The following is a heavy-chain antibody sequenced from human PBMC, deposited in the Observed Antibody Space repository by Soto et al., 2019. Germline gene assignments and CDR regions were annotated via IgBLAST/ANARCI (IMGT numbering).Heavy chain of an antibody. CDR3: ARGRYYDFWSGYNNYYYYGMDV. CDR1: GGSFSGYY. Sequence: LSLTCAVYGGSFSGYYWSWILPPPGKGLEWIGEINHSGSTNYNPSLKSRVTISVDTSKNQFSLKLSSVTAADTAVYYCARGRYYDFWSGYNNYYYYGMDVWGQGTTVTVSS. D-gene: IGHD3-3*01. J-gene: IGHJ6*02. CDR2: INHSGST. V-gene: IGHV4-34*01.